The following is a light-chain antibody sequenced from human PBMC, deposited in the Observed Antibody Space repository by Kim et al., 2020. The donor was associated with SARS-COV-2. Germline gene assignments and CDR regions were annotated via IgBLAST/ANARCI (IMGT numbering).Light chain of an antibody. CDR1: SDAFDKPAN. J-gene: IGLJ1*01. CDR2: DCT. Sequence: LTSSSTRPSDAFDKPANVSWYHHHPERAPKLLISDCTNRPSGISDRFSGSKSGYMASLSISGLQPADEADYYCTSSTYATHFAFVFGTGTKVTVL. CDR3: TSSTYATHFAFV. V-gene: IGLV2-14*03.